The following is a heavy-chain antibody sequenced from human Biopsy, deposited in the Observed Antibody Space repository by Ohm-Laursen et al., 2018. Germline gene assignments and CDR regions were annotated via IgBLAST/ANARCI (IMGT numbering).Heavy chain of an antibody. CDR1: GGPFCISSHY. V-gene: IGHV4-39*01. Sequence: SETLSLTCTVSGGPFCISSHYWIWLRQPPGKGLEWIGSIYSDDTTHYNASLQGRITISVDQPMNQFSLRLTSVTAADTAVYYCAKRDLSGTSTVWGQGTVVTVSS. J-gene: IGHJ4*02. D-gene: IGHD1-26*01. CDR2: IYSDDTT. CDR3: AKRDLSGTSTV.